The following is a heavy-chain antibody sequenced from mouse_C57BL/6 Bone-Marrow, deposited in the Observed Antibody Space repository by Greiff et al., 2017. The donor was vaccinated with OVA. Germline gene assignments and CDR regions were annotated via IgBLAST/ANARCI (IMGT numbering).Heavy chain of an antibody. V-gene: IGHV3-6*01. Sequence: DVQLQESGPGLVKPSQSLSLTCSVTGYSITSGYYWNWIRQFPGNKLEWMGYISYDGSNNYNPSLKNRISITRDTSKNQFFLKLNSVTTEDTATYYCAGEIDVWGKGTTVTVSS. J-gene: IGHJ1*03. CDR2: ISYDGSN. CDR1: GYSITSGYY. CDR3: AGEIDV.